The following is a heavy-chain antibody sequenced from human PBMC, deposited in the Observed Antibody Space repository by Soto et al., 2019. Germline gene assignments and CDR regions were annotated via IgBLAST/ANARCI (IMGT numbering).Heavy chain of an antibody. CDR2: ISYDVSEN. J-gene: IGHJ4*02. Sequence: SLTLSFVLSGFTFISFSIQSVLQAPCKGLELVEAISYDVSENFYADSLNGRVTISRDNSKNTLYLQMNSLRTDDTAVYYCPKQYSSGSNFEYWGQG. D-gene: IGHD6-25*01. CDR1: GFTFISFS. V-gene: IGHV3-30*18. CDR3: PKQYSSGSNFEY.